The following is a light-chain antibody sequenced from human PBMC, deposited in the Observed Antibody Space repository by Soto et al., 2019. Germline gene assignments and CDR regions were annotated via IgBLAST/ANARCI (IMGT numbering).Light chain of an antibody. CDR2: YAS. J-gene: IGKJ1*01. CDR1: QSIRTN. V-gene: IGKV3-15*01. CDR3: QQYKKWPRT. Sequence: EIVWTQSPATLSLSSGGTFPPSCMGSQSIRTNVAWYQQKPGQDPRLLIYYASTRANGIPARFSGSGSGKEFTITISSLQSEDFAVYYCQQYKKWPRTVGHGTQVEIK.